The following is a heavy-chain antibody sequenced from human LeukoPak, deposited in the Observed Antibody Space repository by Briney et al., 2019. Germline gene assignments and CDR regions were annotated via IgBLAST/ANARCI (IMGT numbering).Heavy chain of an antibody. Sequence: GASVKVSCKASGYTFTGYDINWVRQATGQGLEWMGWMNPNSGNTGYAQKFQGRVTMTRNTSISTAYMELSSLRSEDTAVYYCARGYYDSSGYYYDEGDAFDIWGQGTMVTVSS. CDR3: ARGYYDSSGYYYDEGDAFDI. J-gene: IGHJ3*02. CDR2: MNPNSGNT. CDR1: GYTFTGYD. D-gene: IGHD3-22*01. V-gene: IGHV1-8*01.